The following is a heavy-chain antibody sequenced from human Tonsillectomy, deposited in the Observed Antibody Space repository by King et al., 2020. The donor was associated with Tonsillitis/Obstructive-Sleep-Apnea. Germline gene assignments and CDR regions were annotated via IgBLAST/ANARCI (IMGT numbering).Heavy chain of an antibody. CDR1: GGSISGGIYY. Sequence: QLQESGPGLVQPSQTLPLTCTVSGGSISGGIYYCSWIRQRPGKGLEWIGYIYHSGTAYYNPSLKSRVTLSVDTSKNQFSLKVNSVTAADAAVYFCALSFGDYSHWYFDLWGRGTLVTVSS. CDR2: IYHSGTA. CDR3: ALSFGDYSHWYFDL. J-gene: IGHJ2*01. D-gene: IGHD4-17*01. V-gene: IGHV4-31*03.